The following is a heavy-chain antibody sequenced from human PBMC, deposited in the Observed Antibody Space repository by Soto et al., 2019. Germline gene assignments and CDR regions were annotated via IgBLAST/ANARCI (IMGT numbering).Heavy chain of an antibody. V-gene: IGHV1-69*02. CDR1: GSTFSSYT. J-gene: IGHJ4*02. CDR3: ARMNYYDSSGYRTGYFDY. D-gene: IGHD3-22*01. CDR2: IIPILGIA. Sequence: SVKVSCKASGSTFSSYTISWGRQAPGQGLEWMGRIIPILGIANYAQKFQGRVTITADKSTSTAYMELSSLRSEDTAVYYCARMNYYDSSGYRTGYFDYWGQGTLVTVSS.